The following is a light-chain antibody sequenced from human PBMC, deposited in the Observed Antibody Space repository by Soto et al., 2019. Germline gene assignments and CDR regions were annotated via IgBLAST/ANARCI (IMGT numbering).Light chain of an antibody. CDR2: EVT. Sequence: QSALTQPASVSGSPGQSITISCTGTSSDVGSYNSVSWYQHHPGKAPKIMIYEVTNRPSGVSNRFSGSKSGDAASLTISGLQAEDEADYYCSSYTIRSTYVFGTGTKLTVL. CDR1: SSDVGSYNS. J-gene: IGLJ1*01. CDR3: SSYTIRSTYV. V-gene: IGLV2-14*01.